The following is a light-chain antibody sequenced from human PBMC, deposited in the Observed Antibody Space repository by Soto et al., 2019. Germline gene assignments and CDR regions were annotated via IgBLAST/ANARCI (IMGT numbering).Light chain of an antibody. CDR1: QGISNY. CDR2: AAP. CDR3: QKYDSAPFT. V-gene: IGKV1-27*01. Sequence: DIQMTQSPSSLSASVRDRVTISCRASQGISNYLAWYQQKPGKVPKLLIYAAPTLQSGVPSRFSGSGSGTDFTLTISSLQPEDVATDYCQKYDSAPFTLGPGTKVDIK. J-gene: IGKJ3*01.